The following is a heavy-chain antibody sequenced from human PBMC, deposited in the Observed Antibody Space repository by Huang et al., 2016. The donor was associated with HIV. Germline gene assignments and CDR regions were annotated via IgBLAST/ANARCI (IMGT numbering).Heavy chain of an antibody. V-gene: IGHV4-34*01. CDR2: ITQIGRT. J-gene: IGHJ5*02. CDR1: GDSLSGFF. Sequence: QVRLDQWGAGLLKPSETLTLTCAVYGDSLSGFFWSWIRQSPGRGLEWIGEITQIGRTNYNPSLKSRVTIAIDTSKKQFSLKWKSVTADDTSTYYCARGRGTSWSFFDTWGQGSFVTVSS. D-gene: IGHD2-2*01. CDR3: ARGRGTSWSFFDT.